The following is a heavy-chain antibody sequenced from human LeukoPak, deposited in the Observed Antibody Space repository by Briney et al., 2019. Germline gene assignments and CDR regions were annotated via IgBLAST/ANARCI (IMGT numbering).Heavy chain of an antibody. J-gene: IGHJ2*01. D-gene: IGHD2-2*01. V-gene: IGHV3-13*05. Sequence: GGSLRLSCAASGFTFSSYDMHWVRQATGKGLEWVSAIGTAGDPYYPGSVKGRFTISRENAKNSLYLQMNSLRAGDTAVYYCARVSYRSSTSCEDWYFDLWGRGTLVTVSS. CDR1: GFTFSSYD. CDR2: IGTAGDP. CDR3: ARVSYRSSTSCEDWYFDL.